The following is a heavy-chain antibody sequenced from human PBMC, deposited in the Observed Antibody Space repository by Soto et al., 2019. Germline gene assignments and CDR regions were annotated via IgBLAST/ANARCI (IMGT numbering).Heavy chain of an antibody. V-gene: IGHV4-31*03. Sequence: PSETLSLTCTVSGGAISSGGFHWYWIRQHPGKGLEWIGYTYYSGSAYYNPSLKSRVSISVDTSKNQFSLNLSSVTAADTALYYCVTHLTRRYYYALDVWGRGTTVTVSS. D-gene: IGHD3-9*01. CDR1: GGAISSGGFH. CDR2: TYYSGSA. CDR3: VTHLTRRYYYALDV. J-gene: IGHJ6*02.